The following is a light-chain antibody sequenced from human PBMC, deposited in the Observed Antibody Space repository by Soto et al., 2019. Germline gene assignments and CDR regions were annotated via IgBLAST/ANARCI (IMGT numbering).Light chain of an antibody. CDR2: AAS. Sequence: DIQMTQSPSSLSASVGDRVTITCRASQSISSYLNWYQQKPGKAPKLLIYAASSLQSGVPSRFSGSGSGTDFTLTISSLQPEDFATYYSQQANSFPLTFGGGTKVDIK. V-gene: IGKV1-39*01. CDR3: QQANSFPLT. CDR1: QSISSY. J-gene: IGKJ4*01.